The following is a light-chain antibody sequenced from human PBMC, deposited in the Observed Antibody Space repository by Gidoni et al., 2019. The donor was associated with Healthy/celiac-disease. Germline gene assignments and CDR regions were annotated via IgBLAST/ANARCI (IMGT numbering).Light chain of an antibody. V-gene: IGKV3-15*01. CDR1: QSVSSN. Sequence: ICITHSPATLSVSPGERATLSCRASQSVSSNLAWYQQKPGKAPRLLIYGASTRATGIPARFSGSGSGTEFTLTISSLQSEDFAVYYCQQYNNWPKTFGQGTKVEIK. J-gene: IGKJ1*01. CDR3: QQYNNWPKT. CDR2: GAS.